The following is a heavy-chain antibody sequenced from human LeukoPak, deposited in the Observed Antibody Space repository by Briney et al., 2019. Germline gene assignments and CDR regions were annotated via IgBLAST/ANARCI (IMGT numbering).Heavy chain of an antibody. CDR1: GFTFSTYI. CDR3: ARLSAMLRGPEAFYYFEY. J-gene: IGHJ4*02. D-gene: IGHD3-10*01. CDR2: IQQDGSER. V-gene: IGHV3-7*01. Sequence: GGSLRLSCAASGFTFSTYIMNWVRQAPGKGLEWLANIQQDGSERYYVDSVKGRFTISRDNAKNSLYLQMNSLRAEDTAVYYCARLSAMLRGPEAFYYFEYWGQGTLVTVSS.